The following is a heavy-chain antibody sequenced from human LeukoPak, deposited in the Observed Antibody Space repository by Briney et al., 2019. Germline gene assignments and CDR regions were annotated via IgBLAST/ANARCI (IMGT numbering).Heavy chain of an antibody. CDR3: TRDPYSQLERRNGHAFDI. J-gene: IGHJ3*02. D-gene: IGHD1-1*01. CDR2: IRSIVYAGTT. V-gene: IGHV3-49*03. CDR1: GLTFGDYA. Sequence: CLSLSCAVSGLTFGDYAISGFRPAPRKRGGRVGLIRSIVYAGTTEYAASVKGRFTISRDDSKTIAYLQMNSLKTEDTAVYYCTRDPYSQLERRNGHAFDIWGQGTMVTVSS.